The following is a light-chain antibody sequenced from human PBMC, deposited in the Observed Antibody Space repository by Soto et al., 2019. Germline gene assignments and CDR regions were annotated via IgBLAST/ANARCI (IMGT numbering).Light chain of an antibody. Sequence: DIQMTQSPSTLSASVGDRVTITCRASQSIDSWLAWYQQKPGRAPKLLIYQASSLESGVPSRFSGSGSGTEFTLAISSLQPDDFATYYCQQYRSDSWTFGQGSKVEIK. CDR2: QAS. CDR3: QQYRSDSWT. V-gene: IGKV1-5*03. J-gene: IGKJ1*01. CDR1: QSIDSW.